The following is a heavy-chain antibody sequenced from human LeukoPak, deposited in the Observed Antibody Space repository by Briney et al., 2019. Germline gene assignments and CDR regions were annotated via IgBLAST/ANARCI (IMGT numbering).Heavy chain of an antibody. D-gene: IGHD6-19*01. CDR1: GFTFSSYW. Sequence: GGSLRLSCAAYGFTFSSYWMHWVRQAPGKGLVWVSRISLDGTSVIYADSVKGPFTISTDNAKSTLYLQMNSLRADDTAVYYCARVSGCPRCLFDYWGQGTLVSVSS. J-gene: IGHJ4*02. CDR3: ARVSGCPRCLFDY. V-gene: IGHV3-74*01. CDR2: ISLDGTSV.